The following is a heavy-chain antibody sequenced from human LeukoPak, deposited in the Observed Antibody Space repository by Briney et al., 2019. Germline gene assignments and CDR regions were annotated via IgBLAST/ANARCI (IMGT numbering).Heavy chain of an antibody. J-gene: IGHJ5*02. CDR3: ARGSPYYDFWSGYSNWFDP. CDR1: GGSFSGYF. D-gene: IGHD3-3*01. Sequence: SETLSLTCAVYGGSFSGYFWSWIRQPPGKGLEWIWEINHSGSTNYNPSLKSRVTISVDTSKNQFSLKLSSVTAADTAVYYCARGSPYYDFWSGYSNWFDPWGQGTLVTVSS. V-gene: IGHV4-34*01. CDR2: INHSGST.